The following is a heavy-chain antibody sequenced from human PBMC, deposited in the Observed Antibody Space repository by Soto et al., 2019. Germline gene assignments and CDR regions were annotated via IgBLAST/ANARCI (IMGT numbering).Heavy chain of an antibody. D-gene: IGHD2-2*01. Sequence: SETLSLTCTVSGGSISSSRYYWGWIRQPPGKGLEWIGSIYYSGSTYYNPSLKSRVTISVDTSKNQFSLKLSSVTAADTAVYYCARLYCSSTSCHHILFDYWGQGTLVTVSS. CDR3: ARLYCSSTSCHHILFDY. J-gene: IGHJ4*02. CDR2: IYYSGST. CDR1: GGSISSSRYY. V-gene: IGHV4-39*01.